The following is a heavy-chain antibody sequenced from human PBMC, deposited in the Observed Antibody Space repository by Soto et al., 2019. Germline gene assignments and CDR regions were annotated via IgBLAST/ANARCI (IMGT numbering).Heavy chain of an antibody. CDR1: GGTFSSYA. Sequence: SVKVSCKASGGTFSSYAISWVRQAPGQGLEWMGGITPIFGTANYAQKFQGRVTITADESTSTAYMELSSLRSEDTAVYYCARGYCSSTSCYPYYYYGMDVWGQGTTVTVSS. CDR2: ITPIFGTA. CDR3: ARGYCSSTSCYPYYYYGMDV. V-gene: IGHV1-69*13. J-gene: IGHJ6*02. D-gene: IGHD2-2*01.